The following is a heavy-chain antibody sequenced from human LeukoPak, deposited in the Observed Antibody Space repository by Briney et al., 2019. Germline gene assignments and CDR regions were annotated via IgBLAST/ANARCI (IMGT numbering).Heavy chain of an antibody. D-gene: IGHD3-9*01. Sequence: GGSLRLSCAASGFTFSNYGMSWVRQAPGKGLECVSRISGSGDNSGSGDNTYYADSVKGRFTISRDNSKNTLYLQMNSLRAEDTAVYYCAKDFGRMTGYLYYFDYWGQGTLVTVSS. CDR1: GFTFSNYG. CDR3: AKDFGRMTGYLYYFDY. CDR2: ISGSGDNSGSGDNT. V-gene: IGHV3-23*01. J-gene: IGHJ4*02.